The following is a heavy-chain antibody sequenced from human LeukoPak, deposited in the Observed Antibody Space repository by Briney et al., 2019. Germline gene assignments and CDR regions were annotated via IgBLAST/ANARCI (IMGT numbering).Heavy chain of an antibody. CDR1: GYTFSSYD. CDR2: MNPKSGIA. Sequence: ASVKVSCKASGYTFSSYDINWVRQATGQGLEWMGWMNPKSGIAGYAQQFQGRVTMTSNTYITTAYLELSSLRSDDTAVYYCVRSDYRLLHNWFDPWGQGTLVTVSS. J-gene: IGHJ5*02. V-gene: IGHV1-8*01. D-gene: IGHD2-15*01. CDR3: VRSDYRLLHNWFDP.